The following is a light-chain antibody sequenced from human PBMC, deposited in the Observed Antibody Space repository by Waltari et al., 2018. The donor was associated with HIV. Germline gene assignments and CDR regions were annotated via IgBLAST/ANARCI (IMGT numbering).Light chain of an antibody. CDR2: AAS. CDR1: QNINNY. J-gene: IGKJ2*01. CDR3: QQSYVAPPYT. Sequence: DIQMTQSPSSLSASVGDTVTITCRASQNINNYLSWYQHKPGKAPKLLIYAASSLQSGVPSWFSGSGSGTDFTLTISSLQLEDFATYYCQQSYVAPPYTFGQGTKLEIK. V-gene: IGKV1-39*01.